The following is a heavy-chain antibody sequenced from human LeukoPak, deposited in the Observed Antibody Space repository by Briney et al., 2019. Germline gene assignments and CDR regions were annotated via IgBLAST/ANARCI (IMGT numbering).Heavy chain of an antibody. J-gene: IGHJ6*02. V-gene: IGHV6-1*01. CDR2: TYYRSKWYK. CDR1: GDSVSSNSAA. CDR3: ARDVGATDYYYYGMDV. Sequence: SQTLSLTCAISGDSVSSNSAAWSWIRQSPSRGLEWLGRTYYRSKWYKDYAVSVKSRITINPDTSKNQFSLQLNSVTPEDTAVYYCARDVGATDYYYYGMDVWGQGTTVTVSS. D-gene: IGHD1-26*01.